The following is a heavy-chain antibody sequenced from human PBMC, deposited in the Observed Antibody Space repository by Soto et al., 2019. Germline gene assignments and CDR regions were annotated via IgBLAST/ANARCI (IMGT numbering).Heavy chain of an antibody. J-gene: IGHJ6*02. Sequence: GGSLRLSCAASGFTVSSNYMSWVRQAPGKWLEWVSVIYSGGSTYYADSVRGRFTISRDNSKNTLYLQMKSLRAEDTAVYYCARDPPATRHGMDVWGQGTTLTVSS. CDR2: IYSGGST. V-gene: IGHV3-53*01. CDR3: ARDPPATRHGMDV. CDR1: GFTVSSNY.